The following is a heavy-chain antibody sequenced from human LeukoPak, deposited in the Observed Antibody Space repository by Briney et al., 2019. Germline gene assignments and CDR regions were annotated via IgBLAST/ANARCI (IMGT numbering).Heavy chain of an antibody. CDR1: GGSISSSSW. CDR2: IYHSGST. Sequence: SETLSLTCAVSGGSISSSSWWSWVRPPPGKGQEWIGEIYHSGSTNYNPSLKSRVTISVDKSKNQVSLKLSSVTAADTAVYYCARELPMGRYSSSPRGWFDPWGQGILVTVSS. D-gene: IGHD6-6*01. CDR3: ARELPMGRYSSSPRGWFDP. V-gene: IGHV4-4*02. J-gene: IGHJ5*02.